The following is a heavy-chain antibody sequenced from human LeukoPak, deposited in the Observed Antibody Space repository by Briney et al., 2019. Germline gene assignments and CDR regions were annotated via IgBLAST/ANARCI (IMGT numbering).Heavy chain of an antibody. CDR1: GFSLSSYA. V-gene: IGHV3-30-3*01. Sequence: GGSLRLSCAASGFSLSSYAMQWVRQAPGKGPEWVSGISEDATNKYHADSVKGRFTISRDNSKNTLHLQMDSLRPEDTSVYYCARSMRGYAILTGYFDYWGQGTLVTVSS. CDR2: ISEDATNK. D-gene: IGHD3-9*01. J-gene: IGHJ4*02. CDR3: ARSMRGYAILTGYFDY.